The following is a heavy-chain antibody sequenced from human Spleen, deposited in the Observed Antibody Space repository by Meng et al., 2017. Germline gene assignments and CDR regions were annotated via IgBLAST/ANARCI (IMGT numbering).Heavy chain of an antibody. CDR2: INPKSGDT. V-gene: IGHV1-2*06. Sequence: ASVKVSCKAPGGIFSNSVVGWLRQAPGQGLEWMGRINPKSGDTHYAQKFQARVTMTGDTSISTAYMELSGLRSDDTAMYYCARDEDISAAGKLFGDYWGQGTLVTVSS. CDR3: ARDEDISAAGKLFGDY. J-gene: IGHJ4*02. CDR1: GGIFSNSV. D-gene: IGHD6-25*01.